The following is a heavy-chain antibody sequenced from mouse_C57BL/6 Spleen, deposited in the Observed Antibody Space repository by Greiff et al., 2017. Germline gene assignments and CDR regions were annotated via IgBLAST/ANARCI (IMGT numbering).Heavy chain of an antibody. CDR2: ISSGSSTI. J-gene: IGHJ2*01. Sequence: EVHLVESGGGLVKPGGSLKLSCAASGFTFSDYGMHWVRQAPEKGLGWVAYISSGSSTIYYADTVKGRFTISRDNAKNTLFLQMTSLRSEDTAMYYCARMGDGDYWGQGTTLTVSS. CDR1: GFTFSDYG. CDR3: ARMGDGDY. V-gene: IGHV5-17*01. D-gene: IGHD2-3*01.